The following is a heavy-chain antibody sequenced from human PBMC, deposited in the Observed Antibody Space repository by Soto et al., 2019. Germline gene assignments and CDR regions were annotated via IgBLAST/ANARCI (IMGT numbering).Heavy chain of an antibody. D-gene: IGHD5-18*01. CDR3: AHRPRGYSYHFDY. J-gene: IGHJ4*02. CDR2: LYWDDDK. V-gene: IGHV2-5*02. Sequence: HITLKDSGTTLVKPTQTLTLTCTFSGFSLTTRGVGVGWIRQPPGKALEWLALLYWDDDKGYSPSLKSRLTITMYTTKNQVILTMLNMDPVDTATYYCAHRPRGYSYHFDYWGQGTLVTVSS. CDR1: GFSLTTRGVG.